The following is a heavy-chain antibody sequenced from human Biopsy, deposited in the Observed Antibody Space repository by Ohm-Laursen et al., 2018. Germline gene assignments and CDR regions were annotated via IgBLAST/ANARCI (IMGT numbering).Heavy chain of an antibody. Sequence: SDTLSLTCTVSSGLISNYYWSWIRQPAGKGLEWIGRLYTSGDTNYNPSLKSRVSVSEDTSKNQFSLRLTSVTAADTAVYYCARGPKRLTGTSYFEDWGRGILVTVS. CDR2: LYTSGDT. CDR1: SGLISNYY. V-gene: IGHV4-4*07. J-gene: IGHJ4*02. CDR3: ARGPKRLTGTSYFED. D-gene: IGHD1-7*01.